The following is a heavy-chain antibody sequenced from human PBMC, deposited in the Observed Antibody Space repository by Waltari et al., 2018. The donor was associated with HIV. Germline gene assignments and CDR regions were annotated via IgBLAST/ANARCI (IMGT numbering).Heavy chain of an antibody. J-gene: IGHJ3*02. Sequence: SCQGSGYSFTSYLIGWVRQMPGKGLEWMGIIYPGDSDTRYSPSFQGQVTISADKSISTAYLQWSSLKASDTAMYYCARRGRPSAFDIWGQGTMVTVSS. CDR2: IYPGDSDT. CDR3: ARRGRPSAFDI. V-gene: IGHV5-51*01. CDR1: GYSFTSYL.